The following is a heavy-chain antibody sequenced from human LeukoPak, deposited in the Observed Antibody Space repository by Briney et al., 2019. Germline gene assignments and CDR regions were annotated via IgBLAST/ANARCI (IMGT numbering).Heavy chain of an antibody. CDR3: ARDATIAADQFDY. D-gene: IGHD6-13*01. CDR2: INPNSGGT. Sequence: ASVKVSCKASGYTFTGYYMHWVRQAPGQGLEWMGWINPNSGGTNYAQKFQGRVTMTRDTSISTAYMELSRLRSDDTAVYYCARDATIAADQFDYWGQGTLVTVFS. CDR1: GYTFTGYY. V-gene: IGHV1-2*02. J-gene: IGHJ4*02.